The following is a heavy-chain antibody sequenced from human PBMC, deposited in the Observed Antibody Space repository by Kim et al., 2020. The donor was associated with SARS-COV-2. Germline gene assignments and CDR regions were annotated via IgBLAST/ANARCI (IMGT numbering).Heavy chain of an antibody. D-gene: IGHD2-2*01. V-gene: IGHV4-39*02. CDR1: GGSISSSSYY. CDR3: ARDIRGALRGIVVVPAATFDP. CDR2: IYYSGST. Sequence: SETLSLTCTVSGGSISSSSYYWGWIRQPPGKGLEWIGSIYYSGSTYYNPSLKSRVTISGDTAKNQFSLKLSSVTAADTAVYYCARDIRGALRGIVVVPAATFDPWGHGTLVTVSS. J-gene: IGHJ5*02.